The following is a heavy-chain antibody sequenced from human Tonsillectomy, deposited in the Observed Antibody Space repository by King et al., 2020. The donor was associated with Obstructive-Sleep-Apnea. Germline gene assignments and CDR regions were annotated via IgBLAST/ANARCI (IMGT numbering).Heavy chain of an antibody. Sequence: VQLVESGGGLVQPGGSLRLSCAASGFTVSSNYMSWVRQAPGKGLEWVSVIYSGGSTYYADSVKGRFTISRHNSKNTLYLQMNSLRAEDTAVYYCASSILTGYSADAFDIWGQGTMVTVSS. CDR3: ASSILTGYSADAFDI. J-gene: IGHJ3*02. V-gene: IGHV3-53*04. CDR1: GFTVSSNY. CDR2: IYSGGST. D-gene: IGHD3-9*01.